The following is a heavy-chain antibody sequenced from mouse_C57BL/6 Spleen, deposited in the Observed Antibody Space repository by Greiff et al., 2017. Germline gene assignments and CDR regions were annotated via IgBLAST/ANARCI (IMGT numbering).Heavy chain of an antibody. D-gene: IGHD1-1*01. CDR2: IYPGSGRT. V-gene: IGHV1-55*01. J-gene: IGHJ2*01. Sequence: VKLQQPGAELVKPGASVKMSCKASGYTFTSYWITWVKQRPGQGLEWIGDIYPGSGRTNYNEKFKSKATLTVDTSSSTAYMQLSSLTSEDSAVYYCARNRGVVATGYFDYWGQGTTLTVSS. CDR1: GYTFTSYW. CDR3: ARNRGVVATGYFDY.